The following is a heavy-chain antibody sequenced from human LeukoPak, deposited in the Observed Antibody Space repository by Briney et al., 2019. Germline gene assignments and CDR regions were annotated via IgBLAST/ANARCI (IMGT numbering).Heavy chain of an antibody. CDR2: IYSGGST. J-gene: IGHJ6*02. D-gene: IGHD3-3*01. CDR1: GFTVSSNY. V-gene: IGHV3-66*01. CDR3: ARDLGFLEWPNYYYYGMDV. Sequence: GGSLRLSCAASGFTVSSNYMSWVRQAPGKGLEWVSVIYSGGSTYYADSVKDRFTISRDNSKNTLYLQMNSLRAEDTAVYYCARDLGFLEWPNYYYYGMDVWGQGTTVTVSS.